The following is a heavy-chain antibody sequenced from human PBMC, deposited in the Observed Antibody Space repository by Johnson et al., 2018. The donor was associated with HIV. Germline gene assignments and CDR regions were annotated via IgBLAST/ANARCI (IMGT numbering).Heavy chain of an antibody. CDR1: GFIFSDYY. V-gene: IGHV3-11*01. J-gene: IGHJ3*02. CDR2: ISSSGSTI. Sequence: QVQLVEYGGGLVKPGGSLRLSCAASGFIFSDYYMNWIRQAPGKGLEWVSYISSSGSTIYYADSVKGRFTISRDNSKNTLYLQMNSLKTEDTAVYYCTESGSYYPPDAFDIWGQGTMVTVSS. CDR3: TESGSYYPPDAFDI. D-gene: IGHD1-26*01.